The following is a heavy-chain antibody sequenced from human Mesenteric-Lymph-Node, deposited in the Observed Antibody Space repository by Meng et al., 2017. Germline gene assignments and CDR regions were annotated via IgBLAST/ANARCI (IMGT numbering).Heavy chain of an antibody. CDR1: GGTFSSYA. CDR3: ASGYYDSSGQEYFQH. J-gene: IGHJ1*01. V-gene: IGHV1-69*13. CDR2: IIPIFGTA. Sequence: SVKVSCKASGGTFSSYAISWVRQAPGQGLEWMGGIIPIFGTANYAQKFQGRVTVTADESTSTAYMELSSLRSEDTAVYYCASGYYDSSGQEYFQHWGQGTLVTVSS. D-gene: IGHD3-22*01.